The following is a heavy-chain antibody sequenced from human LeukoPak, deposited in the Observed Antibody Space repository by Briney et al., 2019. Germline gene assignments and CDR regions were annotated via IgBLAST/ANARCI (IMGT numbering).Heavy chain of an antibody. CDR3: AKGLHGGVGYGVDV. D-gene: IGHD3-16*01. CDR1: GFTFSSYM. Sequence: QPGGSLRLSCAASGFTFSSYMMTWVRQAPGKGLEWVSSISGTGGRTYSADSVKGRFTISRDSSKNTLYLQMKNLRVEHTAVYYCAKGLHGGVGYGVDVWGQGTTVSVSS. V-gene: IGHV3-23*01. CDR2: ISGTGGRT. J-gene: IGHJ6*02.